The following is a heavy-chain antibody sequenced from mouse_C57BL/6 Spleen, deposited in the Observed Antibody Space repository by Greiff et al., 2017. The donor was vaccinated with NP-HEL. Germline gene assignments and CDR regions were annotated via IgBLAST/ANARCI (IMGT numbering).Heavy chain of an antibody. Sequence: VQLQQSGAELAKPGASVTLSCKASGYTFTSYWMHWVKQRPGQGLEWIGYINPSSGYTKYNQKFKDKATLTADKSSSPDYMQLSRLTSEDSAIYYYARDYSGSSSYYFDYWGQGTTLTVSS. CDR2: INPSSGYT. CDR1: GYTFTSYW. CDR3: ARDYSGSSSYYFDY. J-gene: IGHJ2*01. D-gene: IGHD1-1*01. V-gene: IGHV1-7*01.